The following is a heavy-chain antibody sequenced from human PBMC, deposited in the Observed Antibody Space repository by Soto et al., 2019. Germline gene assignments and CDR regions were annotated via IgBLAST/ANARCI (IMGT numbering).Heavy chain of an antibody. J-gene: IGHJ6*02. V-gene: IGHV4-61*01. CDR3: SRVTVTTYVNHYLYYYGMVV. Sequence: SETLSLTCTVSGASVSSGTYYWSWIRQPPGKGLEWIGYMYYSGSTNYNPSLKSRLTISVDTYKNQFSLKLSSVTAADTAVYYCSRVTVTTYVNHYLYYYGMVVWGQGTAVT. CDR1: GASVSSGTYY. D-gene: IGHD4-17*01. CDR2: MYYSGST.